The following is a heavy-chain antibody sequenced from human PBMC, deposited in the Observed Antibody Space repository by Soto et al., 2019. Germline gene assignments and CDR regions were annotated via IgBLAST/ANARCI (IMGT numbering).Heavy chain of an antibody. CDR1: GFTFSSYA. J-gene: IGHJ5*02. D-gene: IGHD3-22*01. CDR2: ISGSGGST. CDR3: AKDRCYYDSSGYYYGGAWFDP. V-gene: IGHV3-23*01. Sequence: EVQLLESGGGLVQPGGSLRLSCAASGFTFSSYAMSWVRQAPGKGLEWVSAISGSGGSTYYADSVKGRFTISRDNSKNTLYLQMNSLRAEDTAVYYCAKDRCYYDSSGYYYGGAWFDPWGQGTLVTVSS.